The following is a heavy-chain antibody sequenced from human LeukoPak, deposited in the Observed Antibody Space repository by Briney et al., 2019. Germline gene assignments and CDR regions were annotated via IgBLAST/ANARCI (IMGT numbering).Heavy chain of an antibody. D-gene: IGHD2-15*01. V-gene: IGHV1-18*01. CDR1: GYTFTSYG. CDR3: ARILDPVGYYYYYYMDV. CDR2: ISAYNGNT. J-gene: IGHJ6*03. Sequence: ASVKVSCKASGYTFTSYGISWVRQAPGQGLEWMGWISAYNGNTNYAQKLQGRVTMTTDTSTSTAYMELRSLRSDDTAVYYCARILDPVGYYYYYYMDVWGQGTTVTVSS.